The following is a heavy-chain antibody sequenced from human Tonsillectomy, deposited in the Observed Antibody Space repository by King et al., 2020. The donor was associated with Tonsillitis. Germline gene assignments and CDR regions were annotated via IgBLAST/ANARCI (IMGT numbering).Heavy chain of an antibody. CDR3: AREGDDYVWGSYRSFGY. Sequence: VQLVESGGGWIQPGGSLRLSCAASGFNVNTKYMSWGRQAPGRALEWVSAIYSGGTTYYAKSVKGRITISRDTSKNTLYLQMNSLKVDDTAVYYCAREGDDYVWGSYRSFGYWGQGTLVTVSS. CDR2: IYSGGTT. J-gene: IGHJ4*02. CDR1: GFNVNTKY. V-gene: IGHV3-53*01. D-gene: IGHD3-16*01.